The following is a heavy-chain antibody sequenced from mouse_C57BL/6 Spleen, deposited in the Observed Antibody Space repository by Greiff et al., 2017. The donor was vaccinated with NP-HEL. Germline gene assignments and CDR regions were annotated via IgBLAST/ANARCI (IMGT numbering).Heavy chain of an antibody. D-gene: IGHD1-1*01. CDR2: IWTGGGT. V-gene: IGHV2-9-1*01. J-gene: IGHJ4*01. Sequence: QVQLQQSGPGLVAPSQSLSITCTVSGFSLTSYAISWVRQPPGKGLEWLGVIWTGGGTNYNSALKSRLSISKDNSKSQVFLKMNSLQTDDTARYYCATNSPYYYGSSYIYAMDYWGQGTSVTVSS. CDR1: GFSLTSYA. CDR3: ATNSPYYYGSSYIYAMDY.